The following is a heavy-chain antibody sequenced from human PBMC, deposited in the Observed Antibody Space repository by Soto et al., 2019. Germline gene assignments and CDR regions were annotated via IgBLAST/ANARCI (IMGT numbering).Heavy chain of an antibody. Sequence: EVQLLESGGGLVQPGGSRRLSCAASGFSFSDDGMSWVSQAPGKGLEWVSGISGGATYYATSVEGRFVISRDQSKSTLYLDMDRLTVEDTAVYFCTRDSGWTSADWGQGTLLTVSS. CDR1: GFSFSDDG. CDR3: TRDSGWTSAD. V-gene: IGHV3-23*01. D-gene: IGHD3-10*01. CDR2: ISGGAT. J-gene: IGHJ4*02.